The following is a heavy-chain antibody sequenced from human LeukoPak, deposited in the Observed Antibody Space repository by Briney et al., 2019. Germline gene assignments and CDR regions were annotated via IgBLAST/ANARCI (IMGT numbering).Heavy chain of an antibody. J-gene: IGHJ6*03. V-gene: IGHV1-8*01. Sequence: ASVKVSCKASGYTFTSYDINWVRQATGQGLEWMGWMNPNSGNTGYAQKFQGRVTMTRNISISTAYMELSSLRSEDTAVYYCARGGCSSTSCYFYYYYMDVWGKGTTVTVSS. CDR3: ARGGCSSTSCYFYYYYMDV. CDR1: GYTFTSYD. D-gene: IGHD2-2*01. CDR2: MNPNSGNT.